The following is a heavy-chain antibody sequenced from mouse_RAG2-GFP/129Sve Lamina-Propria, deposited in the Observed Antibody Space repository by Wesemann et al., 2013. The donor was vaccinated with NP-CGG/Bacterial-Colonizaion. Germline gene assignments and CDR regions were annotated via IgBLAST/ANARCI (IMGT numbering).Heavy chain of an antibody. CDR2: ISDGGSYT. V-gene: IGHV5-4*03. J-gene: IGHJ1*03. CDR3: ARRLITTVVATDFDV. Sequence: VESGGGLVKPGGSLKLSCAASGFTFSSYAMSWVRQTPEKRLEWVATISDGGSYTYYPDNVKGRFTISRDNAKNNLYLQMSHLKSEDTAMYYCARRLITTVVATDFDVWGTGTTVTVSS. CDR1: GFTFSSYA. D-gene: IGHD1-1*01.